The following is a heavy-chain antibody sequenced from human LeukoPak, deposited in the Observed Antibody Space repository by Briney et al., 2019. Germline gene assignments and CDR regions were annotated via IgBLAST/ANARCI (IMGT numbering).Heavy chain of an antibody. J-gene: IGHJ4*02. V-gene: IGHV3-48*03. CDR2: IASDGTI. CDR1: GFILSTSE. CDR3: ARDPVIYGY. D-gene: IGHD3/OR15-3a*01. Sequence: GGSLRLSCVASGFILSTSEMNWARQAPGKGLEWVSFIASDGTIYYADSVKGRFTISRDNAKDSLYLQMNSLRAEDTAVYYCARDPVIYGYWGQGTLVTVSS.